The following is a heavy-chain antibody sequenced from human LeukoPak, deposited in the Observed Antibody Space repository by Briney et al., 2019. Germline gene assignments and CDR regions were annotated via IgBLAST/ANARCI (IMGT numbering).Heavy chain of an antibody. CDR1: GGSISSYY. CDR2: IYYSGST. CDR3: ARERYCSSTSCYQNPAFDI. V-gene: IGHV4-59*01. J-gene: IGHJ3*02. D-gene: IGHD2-2*01. Sequence: PSETLSLTCTVSGGSISSYYWSWIRQPPGKGLEWIGYIYYSGSTNYNPSLKSRVTISVDTSKNQFSLKLSSVTAADTAVYYCARERYCSSTSCYQNPAFDIWGQGTMVTVSS.